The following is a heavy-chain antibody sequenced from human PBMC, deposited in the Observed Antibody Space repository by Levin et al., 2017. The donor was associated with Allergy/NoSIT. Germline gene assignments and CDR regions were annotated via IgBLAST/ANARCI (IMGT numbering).Heavy chain of an antibody. V-gene: IGHV3-9*01. Sequence: GGSLRLSCAASGFTFDDYAMHWVRQAPGKGLEWVSGISWNSGSIGYADSVKGRFTISRDNAKNSLYLQMNSLRAEDTALYYCAKDIEYSRPGYFDYWGQGTLVTVSS. CDR3: AKDIEYSRPGYFDY. CDR2: ISWNSGSI. J-gene: IGHJ4*02. CDR1: GFTFDDYA. D-gene: IGHD6-6*01.